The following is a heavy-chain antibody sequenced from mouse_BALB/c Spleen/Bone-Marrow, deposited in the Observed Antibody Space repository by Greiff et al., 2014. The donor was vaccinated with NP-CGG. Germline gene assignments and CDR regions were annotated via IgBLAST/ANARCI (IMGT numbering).Heavy chain of an antibody. Sequence: QVQLKQSGAELVRPGASVKLSCKASGYSFTSYWMNWVKQRPGQGLEWIGMIHPSDTETRLNQRFKDKATLTVGKSSSTAYMQLSSPTSEDSAVYYCARLEGNYGSTFAYWGQGTLVTVSA. D-gene: IGHD1-1*01. CDR1: GYSFTSYW. CDR2: IHPSDTET. J-gene: IGHJ3*01. CDR3: ARLEGNYGSTFAY. V-gene: IGHV1-61*01.